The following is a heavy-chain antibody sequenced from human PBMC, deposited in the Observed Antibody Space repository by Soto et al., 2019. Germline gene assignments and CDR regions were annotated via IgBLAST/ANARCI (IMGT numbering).Heavy chain of an antibody. CDR2: IYYSGST. CDR1: GGSISSYY. CDR3: GGGAPPYYYYGMDV. J-gene: IGHJ6*02. D-gene: IGHD1-26*01. V-gene: IGHV4-59*01. Sequence: SETLSLTCTVSGGSISSYYWSWIRQPPGKGLEWIGYIYYSGSTNYNPSLKSRVTISVDTSKNQFSLKLSSVTAADTAVYYCGGGAPPYYYYGMDVWGQGTTVTVSS.